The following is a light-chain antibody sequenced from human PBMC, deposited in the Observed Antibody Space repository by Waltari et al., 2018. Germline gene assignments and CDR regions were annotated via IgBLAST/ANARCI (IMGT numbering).Light chain of an antibody. Sequence: QSALTQPASVSGSPGQSITISCTGTSSDVGTYKFVSWYHQHPGKVPKLIIYDATDRPSWVSSRFSGSKSGNTASLTISGLQAEDEGDYYCNSYTTSGTVVFGGGTKLTVL. CDR2: DAT. CDR1: SSDVGTYKF. V-gene: IGLV2-14*03. J-gene: IGLJ2*01. CDR3: NSYTTSGTVV.